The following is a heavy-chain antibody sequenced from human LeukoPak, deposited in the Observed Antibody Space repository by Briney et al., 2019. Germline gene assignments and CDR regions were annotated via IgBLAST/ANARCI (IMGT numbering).Heavy chain of an antibody. CDR2: ISSSSSYI. J-gene: IGHJ6*02. D-gene: IGHD3-3*01. CDR3: ARDGVLRFLEWLPQGYYYGMDA. CDR1: GFTFSSYS. V-gene: IGHV3-21*01. Sequence: GGSLRLSCAASGFTFSSYSMNWVRQAPGKGLEWVSSISSSSSYIYYADSVKGRFTISRDNAKNSLYLQMNSLRAEDTAVYYCARDGVLRFLEWLPQGYYYGMDAWGQGTTVTVSS.